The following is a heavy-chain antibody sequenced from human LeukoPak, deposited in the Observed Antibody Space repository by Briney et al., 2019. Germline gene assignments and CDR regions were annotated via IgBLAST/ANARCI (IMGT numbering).Heavy chain of an antibody. J-gene: IGHJ3*02. Sequence: GGSLRLSCAASGFTFDDYAMRWVRQAPGKGLEWVSGISWNSGSIGYADSVKGRFTISRDNAKNSLYLQMNSLRAEDTAVYYCARVAGLGVVTSNDAFDIWGQGTMVTVSS. CDR1: GFTFDDYA. D-gene: IGHD3-3*01. CDR2: ISWNSGSI. V-gene: IGHV3-9*01. CDR3: ARVAGLGVVTSNDAFDI.